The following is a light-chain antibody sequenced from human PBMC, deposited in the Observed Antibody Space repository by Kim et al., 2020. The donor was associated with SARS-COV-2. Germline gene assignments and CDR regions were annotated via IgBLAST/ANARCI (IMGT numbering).Light chain of an antibody. V-gene: IGKV1-16*01. J-gene: IGKJ4*01. Sequence: ASVGDRVTITCRASRGINIYLDWFQQKPGKAPKSLIYAASSLQSGVPSRFTGSGSGTDFTLSITNLQPDDFATYFCQQYNSYPLTFGGGTKVDIK. CDR2: AAS. CDR1: RGINIY. CDR3: QQYNSYPLT.